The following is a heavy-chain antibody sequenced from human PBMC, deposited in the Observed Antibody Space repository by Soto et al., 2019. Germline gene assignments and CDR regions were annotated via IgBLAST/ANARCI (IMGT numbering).Heavy chain of an antibody. J-gene: IGHJ2*01. V-gene: IGHV3-23*01. Sequence: GGSLRLSCAASGFTFSSYAMSWVRQAPGKGLEWVSAISGSGGSTYYADSVKGRFTISRDNSKNTLYLQMNSLRAEDTAVYYCAKEGDVGSGSFYWYFDLWGRGTLVTVSS. D-gene: IGHD1-26*01. CDR3: AKEGDVGSGSFYWYFDL. CDR2: ISGSGGST. CDR1: GFTFSSYA.